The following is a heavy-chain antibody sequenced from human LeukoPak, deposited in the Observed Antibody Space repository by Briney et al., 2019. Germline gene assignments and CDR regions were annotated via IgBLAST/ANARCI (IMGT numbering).Heavy chain of an antibody. D-gene: IGHD4-17*01. Sequence: SETLSLTCTVSGGSISSYYWSWIRQPAGKGLEWIGRIYTSGSTNYNPSLKSRVTISVDTSKNQFSLKLSSVTAADTAVYYCARGDYGDYELSYYYYMDVWGKGTTVTISS. CDR1: GGSISSYY. V-gene: IGHV4-4*07. CDR3: ARGDYGDYELSYYYYMDV. CDR2: IYTSGST. J-gene: IGHJ6*03.